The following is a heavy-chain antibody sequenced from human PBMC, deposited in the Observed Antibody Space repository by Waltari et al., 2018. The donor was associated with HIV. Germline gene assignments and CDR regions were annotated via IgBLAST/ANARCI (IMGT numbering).Heavy chain of an antibody. J-gene: IGHJ5*02. CDR1: GHRDTSNSAA. D-gene: IGHD6-13*01. CDR3: ARDRSSSWNWFDP. CDR2: TYYRSKWYN. V-gene: IGHV6-1*01. Sequence: QVQLQQSGPGLVKPSQTLSLPCSITGHRDTSNSAARNWLKQCPSRGLEWLRRTYYRSKWYNDYAVSVNSRITINPSTSKNQFFVQLNSVTPEDTAVYYCARDRSSSWNWFDPWGQGTLVTVSS.